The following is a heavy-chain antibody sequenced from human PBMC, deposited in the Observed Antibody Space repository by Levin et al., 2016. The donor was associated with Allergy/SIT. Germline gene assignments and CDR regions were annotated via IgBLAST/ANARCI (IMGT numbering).Heavy chain of an antibody. CDR1: GYTFTSYY. V-gene: IGHV1-46*01. CDR3: ARDRSVAGTLGGVRYYYYYGMDV. Sequence: ASVKVSCKASGYTFTSYYMHWVRQAPGQGLEWMGIINPSGGSTSYAQKFQGRVTMTRDTSTSTVYMELSSLRSEDTAVYYCARDRSVAGTLGGVRYYYYYGMDVWGQGTTVTVSS. D-gene: IGHD6-19*01. CDR2: INPSGGST. J-gene: IGHJ6*02.